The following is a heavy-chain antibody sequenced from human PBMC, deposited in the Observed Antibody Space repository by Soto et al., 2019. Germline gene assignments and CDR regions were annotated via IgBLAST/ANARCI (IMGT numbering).Heavy chain of an antibody. CDR1: GGSISSSSYY. CDR3: ARHVSIAARPGAIDY. J-gene: IGHJ4*02. Sequence: SETLSLTCTVSGGSISSSSYYWGWIRQPPGKGLEWIGSIYYSGSTYYNPSLKSRVTISVDTSKNQFSLKLSSVTAADTAVSYFARHVSIAARPGAIDYWGLGTLVTVSS. V-gene: IGHV4-39*01. CDR2: IYYSGST. D-gene: IGHD6-6*01.